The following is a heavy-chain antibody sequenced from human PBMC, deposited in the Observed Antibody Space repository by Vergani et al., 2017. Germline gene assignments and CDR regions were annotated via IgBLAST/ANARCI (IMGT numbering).Heavy chain of an antibody. CDR3: AKDEGDYGDAYYYMDV. V-gene: IGHV3-30*18. D-gene: IGHD4-17*01. CDR1: GFTFSSYG. Sequence: QVQLVESGGGVVQPGRSLRLSCAASGFTFSSYGMHWVRQAPGKGLEWVAVISYDGSNKYYADSVKGRFTISRDNSKNTLYLQMNSLRAEDTAVYYCAKDEGDYGDAYYYMDVWGKGP. J-gene: IGHJ6*03. CDR2: ISYDGSNK.